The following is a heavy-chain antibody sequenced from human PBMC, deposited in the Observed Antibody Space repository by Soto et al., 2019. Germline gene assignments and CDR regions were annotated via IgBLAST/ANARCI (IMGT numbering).Heavy chain of an antibody. CDR1: GYTLTSYY. J-gene: IGHJ4*02. CDR2: IDPSGGST. Sequence: QVQLVQSGAEVKKPGASVKVSCKASGYTLTSYYIHWVRQAPGQGLERMGVIDPSGGSTTYAQKFQGRVAMTRDTSTSTVYMELSSLRSEDTAVYYCARKYYFDYWGQGTLVTVSS. CDR3: ARKYYFDY. V-gene: IGHV1-46*01.